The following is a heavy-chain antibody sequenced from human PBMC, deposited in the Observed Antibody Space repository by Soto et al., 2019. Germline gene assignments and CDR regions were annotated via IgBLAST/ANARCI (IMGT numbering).Heavy chain of an antibody. D-gene: IGHD6-13*01. CDR1: GFTFSLYA. CDR2: ITGSVSNT. Sequence: GGSLRLSCAASGFTFSLYAMSWVRQAPGKGLEWVSCITGSVSNTYYGDSVKGRFTISRDKSKNTLYLQMNSVRAGDTAVYYCARVYIAAAGDAVEIWAQGTMVTVS. V-gene: IGHV3-23*01. CDR3: ARVYIAAAGDAVEI. J-gene: IGHJ3*02.